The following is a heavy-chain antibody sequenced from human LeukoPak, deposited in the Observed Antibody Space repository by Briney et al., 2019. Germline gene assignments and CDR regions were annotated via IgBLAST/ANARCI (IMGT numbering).Heavy chain of an antibody. D-gene: IGHD6-19*01. Sequence: GESLKISCKGSGYSFTSYWISWVGQLPGKGLEGMGRVDPSDSYTNYSPSFQDPVTISADKSISTAYLQWSSLKASDTAMYYCARLATPGYSSGWYEYFQHWGQGTLVTVSS. V-gene: IGHV5-10-1*01. CDR2: VDPSDSYT. CDR1: GYSFTSYW. J-gene: IGHJ1*01. CDR3: ARLATPGYSSGWYEYFQH.